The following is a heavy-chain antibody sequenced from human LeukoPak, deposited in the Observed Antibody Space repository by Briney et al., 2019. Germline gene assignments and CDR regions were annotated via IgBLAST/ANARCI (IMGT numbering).Heavy chain of an antibody. V-gene: IGHV1-69*04. J-gene: IGHJ5*02. D-gene: IGHD3-10*01. CDR2: IIPILGIA. CDR3: ARVLEALPYGSGRENWFDP. Sequence: SVKVSCKASGGTFSSYAISWVRQAPGQGLEWMGRIIPILGIANYAQKFQGRVTITADKSTSTAYMELSSLRSEDTAVYYCARVLEALPYGSGRENWFDPWGQGTLVTVSS. CDR1: GGTFSSYA.